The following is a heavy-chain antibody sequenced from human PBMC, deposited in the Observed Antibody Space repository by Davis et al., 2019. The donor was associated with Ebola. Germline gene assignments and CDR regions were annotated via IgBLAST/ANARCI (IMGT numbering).Heavy chain of an antibody. CDR1: GFTFSSYG. CDR2: ISYDGSNK. CDR3: AKDGPLIAVAGTYYYYYGMDV. V-gene: IGHV3-30*18. Sequence: GGSLRLSCAASGFTFSSYGMHWVRQAPGKGLEWVAVISYDGSNKYYADSVKGRFTISRDNSKNTLYLQMNSLRAEDTAVYYCAKDGPLIAVAGTYYYYYGMDVWGKGTTVTVSS. D-gene: IGHD6-19*01. J-gene: IGHJ6*04.